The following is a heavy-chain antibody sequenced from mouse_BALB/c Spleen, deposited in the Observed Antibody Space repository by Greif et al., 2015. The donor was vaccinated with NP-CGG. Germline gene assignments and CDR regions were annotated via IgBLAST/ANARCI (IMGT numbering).Heavy chain of an antibody. Sequence: VQRVESGAELARPGASVKMSCKASGYTFTSYTMHWVKQRPGQGLEWIGYINPSSGYTNYNQKFKDKATLTADKSSSTAYMQLSSPTSEDSAVYYCASYRYDGYAMDYWGQGTSVTVSS. D-gene: IGHD2-14*01. CDR3: ASYRYDGYAMDY. CDR1: GYTFTSYT. V-gene: IGHV1-4*01. CDR2: INPSSGYT. J-gene: IGHJ4*01.